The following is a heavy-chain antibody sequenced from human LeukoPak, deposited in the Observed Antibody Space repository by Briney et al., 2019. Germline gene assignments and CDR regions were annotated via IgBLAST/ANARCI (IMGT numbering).Heavy chain of an antibody. CDR1: GFTFSSYA. D-gene: IGHD6-13*01. J-gene: IGHJ4*02. CDR3: AKDATGDSRGGGYFDY. Sequence: EGSLRLSCAASGFTFSSYAMSWVRQAPGKGLEWVSTISTGGGSTYYADSVKDRFTISRDNSENTLYLQMNSLRAEDTAMYYCAKDATGDSRGGGYFDYWGQGALVTVSS. V-gene: IGHV3-23*01. CDR2: ISTGGGST.